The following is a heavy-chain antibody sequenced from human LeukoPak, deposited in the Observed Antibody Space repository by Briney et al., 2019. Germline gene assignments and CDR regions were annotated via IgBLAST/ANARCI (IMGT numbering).Heavy chain of an antibody. V-gene: IGHV1-2*02. D-gene: IGHD2-2*01. Sequence: GASVKVSCKVSGYTLTELSMHWVRQAPGQGLEWMGWINTNSGATNYAQKFQGRVTMTRDTSISTAYMELNSLRSDDTALYYCTKPQPGAFEIWGQGTMVTVSS. CDR1: GYTLTELS. J-gene: IGHJ3*02. CDR2: INTNSGAT. CDR3: TKPQPGAFEI.